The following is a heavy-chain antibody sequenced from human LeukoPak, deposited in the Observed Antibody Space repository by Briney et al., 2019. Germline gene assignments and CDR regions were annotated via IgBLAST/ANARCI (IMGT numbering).Heavy chain of an antibody. CDR3: ARGGVQGYDSSGYGDY. V-gene: IGHV3-30*12. Sequence: GGSLRLSCAASGFTFRKSGIHWVRQAPGKGLEWMAYIEDNGNSKYYADSVKGRFTISRDNSKNTLNLQMNSLRAEDTAVYYCARGGVQGYDSSGYGDYWGQGTLVTVSS. D-gene: IGHD3-22*01. CDR1: GFTFRKSG. CDR2: IEDNGNSK. J-gene: IGHJ4*02.